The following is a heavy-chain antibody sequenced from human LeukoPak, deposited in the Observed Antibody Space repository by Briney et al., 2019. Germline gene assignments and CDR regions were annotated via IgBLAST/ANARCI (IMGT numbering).Heavy chain of an antibody. Sequence: SGGSLRLSCAPSGFTFSTYTMHWVRQAPGKGLEWVAVISYDGSNKYYADSVKGRFTISRDNSKNTLYLQMSSLRAEDTAVYYCAKFKGRDGYSLFDFWGQGTLVTVSS. CDR2: ISYDGSNK. CDR1: GFTFSTYT. V-gene: IGHV3-30-3*02. CDR3: AKFKGRDGYSLFDF. D-gene: IGHD5-24*01. J-gene: IGHJ4*02.